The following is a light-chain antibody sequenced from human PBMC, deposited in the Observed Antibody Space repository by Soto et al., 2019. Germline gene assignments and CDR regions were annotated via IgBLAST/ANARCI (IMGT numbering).Light chain of an antibody. CDR2: DVS. Sequence: QSALTQPASVSGSPGQSITISCTGTSSDVGGYNYVSWYQQHPGKAPKLMIYDVSNRPSGVSNRFSGSKSGNTASLTNSGLQAEDDAAYYCSSYTSSSTYVVFGGGTKLTVL. V-gene: IGLV2-14*01. CDR1: SSDVGGYNY. J-gene: IGLJ2*01. CDR3: SSYTSSSTYVV.